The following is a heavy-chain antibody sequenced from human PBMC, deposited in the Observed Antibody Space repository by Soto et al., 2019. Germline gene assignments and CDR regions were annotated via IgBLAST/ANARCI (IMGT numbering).Heavy chain of an antibody. J-gene: IGHJ3*02. D-gene: IGHD2-2*02. CDR3: ARDLVYCSSTSCYNSAFDI. CDR2: ISAYNGNT. Sequence: ASVKVSCKASGYTFXSYGISWVRQAPGQGPEWMGWISAYNGNTNYAQKLQGRVTMTTDTSTSTAYMELRSLRSDDTAVYYCARDLVYCSSTSCYNSAFDIWGQGTMVTVSS. CDR1: GYTFXSYG. V-gene: IGHV1-18*01.